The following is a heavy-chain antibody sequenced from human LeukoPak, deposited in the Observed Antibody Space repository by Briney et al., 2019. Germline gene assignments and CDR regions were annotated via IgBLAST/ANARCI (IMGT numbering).Heavy chain of an antibody. CDR2: MNPNSGNT. V-gene: IGHV1-8*01. Sequence: ASVKVSCKASGYTFTSYDINWVRQATGQGLEWMGWMNPNSGNTGYAQKFQGRVTMTRNTSISTAYMELNSLRAEDTAVYYCARAKIAAAGIYAFDIWGQGTMVTVSS. D-gene: IGHD6-13*01. CDR1: GYTFTSYD. CDR3: ARAKIAAAGIYAFDI. J-gene: IGHJ3*02.